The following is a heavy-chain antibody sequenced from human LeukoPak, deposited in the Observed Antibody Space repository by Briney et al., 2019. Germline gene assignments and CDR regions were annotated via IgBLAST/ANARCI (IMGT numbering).Heavy chain of an antibody. V-gene: IGHV1-2*02. Sequence: ASVKVSCTASGYTFTGYYMHWVRQAPGQGLEWMGWINPNSGGTNYAQKFQGRVTMTRDTSISTAYMELSRLRSDDTAVYYCARGRGPPNSNRDFYYYYYMDVWGTGTTVTVSS. J-gene: IGHJ6*03. CDR3: ARGRGPPNSNRDFYYYYYMDV. D-gene: IGHD6-13*01. CDR1: GYTFTGYY. CDR2: INPNSGGT.